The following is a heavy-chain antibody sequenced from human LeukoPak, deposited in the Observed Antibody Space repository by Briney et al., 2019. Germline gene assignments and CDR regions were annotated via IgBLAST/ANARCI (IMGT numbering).Heavy chain of an antibody. Sequence: SETLSLTCTVSGGSISSYYWSWIRQPPGKGLEWIGYIYYSGSTNYNPSLKSRVTISVDTSKNQFSLKLSSVTAADTAVYYCARVDEYYDIYYWGQGTLVTVSS. CDR2: IYYSGST. J-gene: IGHJ4*02. CDR1: GGSISSYY. V-gene: IGHV4-59*01. D-gene: IGHD3-9*01. CDR3: ARVDEYYDIYY.